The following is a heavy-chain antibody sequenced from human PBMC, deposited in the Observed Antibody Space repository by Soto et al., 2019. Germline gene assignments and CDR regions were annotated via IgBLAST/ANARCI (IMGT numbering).Heavy chain of an antibody. D-gene: IGHD5-18*01. V-gene: IGHV1-69*13. CDR2: IIPIFGTA. J-gene: IGHJ5*02. CDR1: GGTFSSYA. CDR3: ARDDSDTAMVTHWFDP. Sequence: SVKVSCKASGGTFSSYAISWVRQAPGQGLEWMGGIIPIFGTANYAQKFQGRVTITADESTSTAYMELSSLRSEDTAVYYCARDDSDTAMVTHWFDPWGQGTLVTVSS.